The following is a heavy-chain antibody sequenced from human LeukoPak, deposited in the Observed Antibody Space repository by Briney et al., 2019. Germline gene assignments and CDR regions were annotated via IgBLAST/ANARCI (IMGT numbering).Heavy chain of an antibody. D-gene: IGHD3-10*01. Sequence: ASVTVSCKASGYTFTSYGISWVRQAPGQGLEWMGWISAYNGNTNYAQKLRGRVTMTTDTSTSTAYMELRSLRSDDTAVYYCARMTYYYGSGSYPNVDWFDPWGQGTLVTVSS. CDR1: GYTFTSYG. V-gene: IGHV1-18*01. CDR3: ARMTYYYGSGSYPNVDWFDP. J-gene: IGHJ5*02. CDR2: ISAYNGNT.